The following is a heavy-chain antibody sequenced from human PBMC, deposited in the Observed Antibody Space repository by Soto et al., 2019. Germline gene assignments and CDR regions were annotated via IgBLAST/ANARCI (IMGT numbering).Heavy chain of an antibody. V-gene: IGHV4-59*08. J-gene: IGHJ4*01. CDR3: ARLGGYYQAFNI. Sequence: PSETLSLTCTVSDSPISNYYWGWFRQPPGLGLEWFGYIYYTGTTTYNPSLRSRSAISLDASKSQFSLNLRSVTAADTAVYYCARLGGYYQAFNIWGPGALVTVSS. CDR1: DSPISNYY. CDR2: IYYTGTT. D-gene: IGHD3-22*01.